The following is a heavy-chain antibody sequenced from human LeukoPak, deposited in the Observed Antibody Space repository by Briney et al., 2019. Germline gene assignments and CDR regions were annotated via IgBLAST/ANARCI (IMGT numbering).Heavy chain of an antibody. V-gene: IGHV4-30-2*01. CDR3: ARDQSHAFDI. CDR2: IYHSGST. Sequence: SQTLSLTCTVSGGSISSGGYYWSWIRQPPGKGLEWIGYIYHSGSTYYNPSLKSRVTISVDRSKNQFSLKLSSVTAADTAVYYCARDQSHAFDIWGQGTMVTVSS. CDR1: GGSISSGGYY. J-gene: IGHJ3*02.